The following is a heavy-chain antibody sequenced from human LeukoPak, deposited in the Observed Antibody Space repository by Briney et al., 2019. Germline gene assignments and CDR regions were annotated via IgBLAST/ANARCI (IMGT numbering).Heavy chain of an antibody. CDR3: ARDGNIAACDY. J-gene: IGHJ4*02. D-gene: IGHD6-25*01. Sequence: GGSLRLSCAASGFTFSSHSMNWVRQALGKGLEWVSSISSSTTYIYYADSVKGRFTISRDNAKNSLNLQMNSLRAEDTAVYYCARDGNIAACDYWGQGTLVTVSS. CDR2: ISSSTTYI. CDR1: GFTFSSHS. V-gene: IGHV3-21*01.